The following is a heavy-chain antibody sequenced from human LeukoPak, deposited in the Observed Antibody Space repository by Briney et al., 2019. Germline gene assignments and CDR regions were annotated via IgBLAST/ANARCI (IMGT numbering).Heavy chain of an antibody. CDR2: ISSSSSYI. CDR3: ASLALAGEVCSGGSCYADY. V-gene: IGHV3-21*01. D-gene: IGHD2-15*01. Sequence: GGSLRLSCAASGFTFSSYSMNWVRQAPGKGLEWVSSISSSSSYIYYADSVKGRFTISRDNAKNSLYLQMNSLRAEDTAVYYCASLALAGEVCSGGSCYADYWGQGTLVTVSS. CDR1: GFTFSSYS. J-gene: IGHJ4*02.